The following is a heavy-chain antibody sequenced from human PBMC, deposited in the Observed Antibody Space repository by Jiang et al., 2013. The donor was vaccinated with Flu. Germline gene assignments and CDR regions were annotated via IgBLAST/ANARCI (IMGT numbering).Heavy chain of an antibody. D-gene: IGHD3-10*01. CDR1: GYTFTSYY. Sequence: GAEVKKPGASVRVSCKASGYTFTSYYMHWVRQAPGQGLEWMGIINPSGGSTSYAQKFQGRVTMTRDTSTSTVYMELSSLRSGDTAVYYCARASITMVRGVIIRRGGGFDYWGQGTLVTVSS. CDR2: INPSGGST. J-gene: IGHJ4*02. V-gene: IGHV1-46*03. CDR3: ARASITMVRGVIIRRGGGFDY.